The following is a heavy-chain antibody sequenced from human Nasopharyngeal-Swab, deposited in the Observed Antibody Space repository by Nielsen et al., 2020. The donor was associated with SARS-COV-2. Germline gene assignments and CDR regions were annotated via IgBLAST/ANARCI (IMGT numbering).Heavy chain of an antibody. V-gene: IGHV3-23*01. Sequence: VRQAPGKGLEWVSAISGSGGSTYYADSVKGRFTISRDNSKNTLYLQMSSLRAEDTAVYYCAKGIRYGDYVFDYWGQGTLVTVSS. J-gene: IGHJ4*02. CDR2: ISGSGGST. D-gene: IGHD4-17*01. CDR3: AKGIRYGDYVFDY.